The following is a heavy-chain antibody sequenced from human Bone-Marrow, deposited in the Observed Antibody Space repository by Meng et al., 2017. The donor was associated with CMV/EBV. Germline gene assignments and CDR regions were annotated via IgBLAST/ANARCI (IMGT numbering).Heavy chain of an antibody. D-gene: IGHD2-2*01. J-gene: IGHJ6*02. CDR2: IRSKANSYAT. V-gene: IGHV3-73*01. Sequence: GESLKISCAASGFTFSGSAMHWVRQASGKGLEWVGRIRSKANSYATAYAASVKGRFTISRDDSKNTAYLQMNSLKTEDTAVYYCTRSTLDRYCSSTSCHLKSYYGMDVWGQGARVTVSS. CDR3: TRSTLDRYCSSTSCHLKSYYGMDV. CDR1: GFTFSGSA.